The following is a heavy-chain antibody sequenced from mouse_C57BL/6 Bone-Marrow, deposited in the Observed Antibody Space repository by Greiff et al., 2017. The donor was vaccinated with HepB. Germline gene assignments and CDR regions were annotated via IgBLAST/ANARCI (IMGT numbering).Heavy chain of an antibody. D-gene: IGHD2-3*01. J-gene: IGHJ2*01. V-gene: IGHV5-6*02. CDR1: GFTFSSYG. CDR3: ARHPHYDGYFDY. Sequence: DVMLVESGGDLVKPGGSLKLSCAASGFTFSSYGMSWVRQTPDKRLEWVATISSGGSYTYYPDSVKGRFTISRDNAKNTLYLQMSSLKSEDTAMYYCARHPHYDGYFDYWGQGTTLTVSS. CDR2: ISSGGSYT.